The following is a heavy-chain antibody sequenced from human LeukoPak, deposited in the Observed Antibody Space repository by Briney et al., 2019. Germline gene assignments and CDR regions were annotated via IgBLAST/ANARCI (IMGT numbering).Heavy chain of an antibody. J-gene: IGHJ6*03. Sequence: GGSLRLSCAASGFTFDDYGTSWVRQAPGKGLEWVSGINWNGGNTGYADSVKGRFTISRDNAKSSLYLQMNSLRAEDTALYYCARAYSGYENYYYYYYMDVWGKGTTVTVSS. CDR3: ARAYSGYENYYYYYYMDV. V-gene: IGHV3-20*04. CDR1: GFTFDDYG. CDR2: INWNGGNT. D-gene: IGHD5-12*01.